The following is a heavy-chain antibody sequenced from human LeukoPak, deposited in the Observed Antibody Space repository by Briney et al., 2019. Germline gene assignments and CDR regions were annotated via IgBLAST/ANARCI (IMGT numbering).Heavy chain of an antibody. D-gene: IGHD2-2*01. J-gene: IGHJ4*02. CDR1: GYTFTSYD. Sequence: GASVKVSCKASGYTFTSYDINWVRQATGQGLEWMGWMNPNSGNTGYAQKFQGRVTMTRNTSISTAYMELSSLRSEDTAVYYCATKGYCSSTSCPPVPDYWGQGTLVTVS. CDR2: MNPNSGNT. CDR3: ATKGYCSSTSCPPVPDY. V-gene: IGHV1-8*01.